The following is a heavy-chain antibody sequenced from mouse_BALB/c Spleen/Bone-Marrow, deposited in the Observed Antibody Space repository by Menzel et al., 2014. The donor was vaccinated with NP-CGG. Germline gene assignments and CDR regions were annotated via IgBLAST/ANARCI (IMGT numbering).Heavy chain of an antibody. CDR1: GFDFSRYW. V-gene: IGHV4-1*02. CDR3: GRQGYYGYFAY. D-gene: IGHD1-2*01. Sequence: VQLKESGGGLVQPGGSLKLSCAASGFDFSRYWMSWVRQAPGKGLEWIGEINPDSSTINYTPSLKDKSITSRDNAKNTLYLQMSKVRSEDTALYYCGRQGYYGYFAYWGQGTLVTVSA. CDR2: INPDSSTI. J-gene: IGHJ3*01.